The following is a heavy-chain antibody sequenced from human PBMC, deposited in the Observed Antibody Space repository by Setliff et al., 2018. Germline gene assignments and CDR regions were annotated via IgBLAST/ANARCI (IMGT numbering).Heavy chain of an antibody. CDR1: GYTLTELS. D-gene: IGHD1-26*01. CDR3: ARDWAPFGSYYPRLPFDF. V-gene: IGHV1-24*01. J-gene: IGHJ3*01. CDR2: FDPEDGET. Sequence: ASVKVSCKVSGYTLTELSMHWVRQAPGKGLEWMGGFDPEDGETIYAQKFQGRVTMTEDTSTDTAYMELSSLRAEDTALYHCARDWAPFGSYYPRLPFDFWGQGTMVTVSS.